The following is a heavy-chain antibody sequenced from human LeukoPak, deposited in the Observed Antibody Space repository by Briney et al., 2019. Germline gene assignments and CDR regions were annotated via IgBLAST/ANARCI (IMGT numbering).Heavy chain of an antibody. V-gene: IGHV1-69*05. D-gene: IGHD2-8*01. CDR2: IIPIFGTA. J-gene: IGHJ4*02. CDR1: GGTFSSYA. CDR3: ARGHGPPTDCTNGVCYTRGYFDY. Sequence: GSSVKVSCKASGGTFSSYAISWVRQAPGQGLEWMGRIIPIFGTANYAQKFQGRVTITTDESTSTAYMELSSLRSEDTAVYYCARGHGPPTDCTNGVCYTRGYFDYWGQGTLVTVSS.